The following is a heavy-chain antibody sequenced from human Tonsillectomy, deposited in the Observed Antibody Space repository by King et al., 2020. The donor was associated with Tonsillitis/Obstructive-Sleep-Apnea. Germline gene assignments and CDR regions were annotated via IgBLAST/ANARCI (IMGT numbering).Heavy chain of an antibody. J-gene: IGHJ3*02. CDR1: GFTFSSYG. Sequence: VQLVESGGGVVQPGRSLRLSCAASGFTFSSYGMHWVRQAPGKGLEWVAVIWYDGSNKYYADSVKGRFTISRDNSKNTLYLQMNSLRAEDTAVYYCARDPSRDIVVVPAAGEAFDIWGQGTMVTVSS. CDR2: IWYDGSNK. V-gene: IGHV3-33*01. CDR3: ARDPSRDIVVVPAAGEAFDI. D-gene: IGHD2-2*01.